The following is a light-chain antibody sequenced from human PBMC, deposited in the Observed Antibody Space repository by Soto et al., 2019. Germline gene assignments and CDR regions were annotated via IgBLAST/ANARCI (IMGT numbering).Light chain of an antibody. Sequence: EIVLTQSPATLSVSPGERATLSCRASQSVSGDLAWYHHKPGQAPRLLIYDASTRALDTPARFSGSGSGTDFTLTISSLEPEDFAVYYCQQRSNSITFGQGTRLEIK. CDR1: QSVSGD. CDR2: DAS. J-gene: IGKJ5*01. V-gene: IGKV3-11*01. CDR3: QQRSNSIT.